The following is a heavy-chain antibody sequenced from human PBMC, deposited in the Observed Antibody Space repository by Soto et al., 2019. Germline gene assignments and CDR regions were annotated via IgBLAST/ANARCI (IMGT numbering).Heavy chain of an antibody. V-gene: IGHV3-64*01. CDR3: ARRARPDFYYMDV. J-gene: IGHJ6*03. CDR1: GFTLSGYA. D-gene: IGHD6-6*01. Sequence: EVQLAESGGGLAQPGGSLRLSCAASGFTLSGYAMDWVRQAPEKGLEYVSGISSNGVGTYYANSVQGRFTISRDNSKNTVYIQMGSLRPEDMAVYYCARRARPDFYYMDVWGKGTTVTVSS. CDR2: ISSNGVGT.